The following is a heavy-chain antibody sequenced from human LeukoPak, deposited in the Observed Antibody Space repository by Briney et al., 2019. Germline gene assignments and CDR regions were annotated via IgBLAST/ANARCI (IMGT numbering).Heavy chain of an antibody. CDR1: GGSISSYY. CDR3: ARYYYVDPYYFDY. V-gene: IGHV4-59*01. Sequence: SETLSLTCTVSGGSISSYYWSWIRQPPGKGLEWIGYIYYSGSTNYNPSLKSRVTISVDTSKNPFSLKLSSVTAADTAVYYCARYYYVDPYYFDYWGQGTLVTVSS. D-gene: IGHD3-10*02. J-gene: IGHJ4*02. CDR2: IYYSGST.